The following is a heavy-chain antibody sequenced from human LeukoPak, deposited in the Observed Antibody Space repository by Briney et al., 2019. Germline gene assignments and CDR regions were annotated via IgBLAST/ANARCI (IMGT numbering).Heavy chain of an antibody. J-gene: IGHJ5*02. CDR2: IGGTGVRT. CDR1: GFTFSSYA. CDR3: ANTDCSGGSCYPNWFDP. Sequence: GGSLRLSCASSGFTFSSYAMSWVRQAPGKGLEWVSTIGGTGVRTYYADSGKGRFTISRDNSKNTLYLQINSLRAEDTAVYFCANTDCSGGSCYPNWFDPWGQGTLVTVSS. V-gene: IGHV3-23*01. D-gene: IGHD2-15*01.